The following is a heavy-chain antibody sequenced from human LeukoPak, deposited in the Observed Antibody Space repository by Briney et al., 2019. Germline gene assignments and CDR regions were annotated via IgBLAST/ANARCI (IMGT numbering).Heavy chain of an antibody. CDR1: GFTFSGHA. CDR2: ISDSGGST. V-gene: IGHV3-23*01. CDR3: ARGSTNSWYIPFDY. D-gene: IGHD6-13*01. J-gene: IGHJ4*02. Sequence: GGSLRLSCAASGFTFSGHAMHWVRQAPGKGLEWVSVISDSGGSTNYADSVKGRFTISRDNSKNTLYLQMNSLRVEDTAVYYCARGSTNSWYIPFDYWGQGTLVTVSS.